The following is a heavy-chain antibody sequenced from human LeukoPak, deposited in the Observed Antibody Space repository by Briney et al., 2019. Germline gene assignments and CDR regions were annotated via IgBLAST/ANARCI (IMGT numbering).Heavy chain of an antibody. CDR1: RYTFTGYY. CDR3: ARESYSSSSGEYYYYYGMDV. D-gene: IGHD6-6*01. J-gene: IGHJ6*02. Sequence: AGVKDSCKASRYTFTGYYMHGVRQAPGRGGEWMGRIYPNRGGTNYARKFQGRVTTTRDTSISTAYMDLSRLRSDDKTVYYSARESYSSSSGEYYYYYGMDVWGQGTTVTVSS. CDR2: IYPNRGGT. V-gene: IGHV1-2*06.